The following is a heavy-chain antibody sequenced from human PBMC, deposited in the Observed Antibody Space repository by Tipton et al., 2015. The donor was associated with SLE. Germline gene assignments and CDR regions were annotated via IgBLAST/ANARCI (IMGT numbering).Heavy chain of an antibody. D-gene: IGHD6-6*01. V-gene: IGHV3-30*04. CDR3: ARDLGQLAHFDY. CDR1: GFTFSSYA. J-gene: IGHJ4*02. CDR2: ISYDGSNK. Sequence: SLRLSCAASGFTFSSYAMHWVRQAPGKGLEWVAVISYDGSNKYYADSVKGRFTISRDNSKNTLYLQMNSLRAEDTAVYYCARDLGQLAHFDYWGQGTLVTVSS.